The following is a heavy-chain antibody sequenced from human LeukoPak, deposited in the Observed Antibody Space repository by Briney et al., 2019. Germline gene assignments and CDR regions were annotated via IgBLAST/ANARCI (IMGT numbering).Heavy chain of an antibody. V-gene: IGHV3-7*03. CDR3: ARRAGAYSHPYDY. J-gene: IGHJ4*02. CDR2: IKQDGSEK. D-gene: IGHD4/OR15-4a*01. Sequence: GGSLRLSCAASGFTFRSYEMNWVRQAPGKGLEWVANIKQDGSEKYYVDSVKGRFTISRDNAKNSLYLQMNSLRAEDTAVYYCARRAGAYSHPYDYWGREPWSPSP. CDR1: GFTFRSYE.